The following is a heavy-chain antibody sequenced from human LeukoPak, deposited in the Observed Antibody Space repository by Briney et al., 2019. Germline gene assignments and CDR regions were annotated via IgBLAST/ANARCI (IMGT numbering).Heavy chain of an antibody. CDR1: GFTFSSYA. V-gene: IGHV3-23*01. CDR2: ISGSGGST. D-gene: IGHD3-22*01. CDR3: AKGPLYYYDSSGYGEYFQH. J-gene: IGHJ1*01. Sequence: GGSLRLSCAASGFTFSSYAMSWVRQAPGKGLEWVSAISGSGGSTYYADSVKGRFTISRDNSKNTLYLQMNSLRAEDTAVYYCAKGPLYYYDSSGYGEYFQHWGRAPWSPSPQ.